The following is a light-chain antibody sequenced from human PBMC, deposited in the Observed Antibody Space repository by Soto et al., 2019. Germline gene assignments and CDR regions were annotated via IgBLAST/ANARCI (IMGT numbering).Light chain of an antibody. Sequence: EVVLTQSPATLSLSPGERATLSCRASQSVSTYLAWYQQKPGQPPRLLIYGASNRATGTPARFSASGSGTDFTHTISSLEPEDFAVYYCHQRSNWPPFTFGPGTKVEIK. CDR3: HQRSNWPPFT. CDR1: QSVSTY. CDR2: GAS. J-gene: IGKJ3*01. V-gene: IGKV3-11*01.